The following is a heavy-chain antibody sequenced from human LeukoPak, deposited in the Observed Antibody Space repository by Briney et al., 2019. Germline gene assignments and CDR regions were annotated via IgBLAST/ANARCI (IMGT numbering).Heavy chain of an antibody. CDR3: ARLYSGSFLYYFYYYMDV. CDR2: ISYDGSNK. D-gene: IGHD1-26*01. V-gene: IGHV3-30*03. J-gene: IGHJ6*03. Sequence: PGRSLRLSCAASGFTFSNYGMHWVRQAPGKGLEWVAVISYDGSNKYYADSVKGRFTISRDNAKNSLYLQMNSLRAEDTAVYYCARLYSGSFLYYFYYYMDVWGKGTTVTISS. CDR1: GFTFSNYG.